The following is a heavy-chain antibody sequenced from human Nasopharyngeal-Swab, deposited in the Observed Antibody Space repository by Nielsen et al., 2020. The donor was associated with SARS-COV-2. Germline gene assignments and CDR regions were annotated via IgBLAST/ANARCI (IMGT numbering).Heavy chain of an antibody. CDR3: AHRVGFFYYFDY. J-gene: IGHJ4*02. D-gene: IGHD1-26*01. Sequence: SGPTLVKPTQTLTLTFTFSGFSLSTSGVGVGWIRQPPGKALEWLALIYWDDDKRYSPSLKSRLTITKDTSKNQVVLTMTNMDPVDTATYYCAHRVGFFYYFDYWGQGTLVTVSS. CDR2: IYWDDDK. V-gene: IGHV2-5*02. CDR1: GFSLSTSGVG.